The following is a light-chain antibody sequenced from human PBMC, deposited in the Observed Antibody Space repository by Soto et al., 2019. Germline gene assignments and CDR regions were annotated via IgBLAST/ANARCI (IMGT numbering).Light chain of an antibody. CDR1: QNINNW. CDR3: QQLNRYPLT. Sequence: DIQMTQSTYTLSSSIGYRSTKTGVAIQNINNWIAWYQQKPGKAPKLLIYDASTLESGVPSRFSGSGSGTDFTLTISSLQPEDFATYYCQQLNRYPLTFGGGTKVDIK. V-gene: IGKV1-5*01. J-gene: IGKJ4*01. CDR2: DAS.